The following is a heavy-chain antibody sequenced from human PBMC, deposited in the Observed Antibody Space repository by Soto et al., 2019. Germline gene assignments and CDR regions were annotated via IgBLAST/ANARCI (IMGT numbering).Heavy chain of an antibody. J-gene: IGHJ6*02. CDR3: ATMGHCSNGVCSYYYYGMDV. Sequence: GGSLRLSCGASGFTFSHAWMNWVRQAPGKGQEWVGRIKSKIDGGTSDYAAPVKGRFSISRDDSKDTLFLQMNSLKTEDTAVYFCATMGHCSNGVCSYYYYGMDVWGRGTTVTVSS. CDR1: GFTFSHAW. CDR2: IKSKIDGGTS. V-gene: IGHV3-15*07. D-gene: IGHD2-8*01.